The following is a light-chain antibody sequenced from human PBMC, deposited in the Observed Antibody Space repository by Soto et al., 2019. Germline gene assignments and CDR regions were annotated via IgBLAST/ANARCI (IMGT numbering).Light chain of an antibody. CDR1: SSSFGSNT. CDR2: SNN. J-gene: IGLJ2*01. Sequence: QAVVTQPPSGSGAPGQRVTIFCSGSSSSFGSNTVNWYQQLPGTAPKLLMYSNNQRPSGGRDRFSGYKSGTSASLAISGLQSEDEADYYCAAWDDSLNGVVFGGGTKLTV. V-gene: IGLV1-44*01. CDR3: AAWDDSLNGVV.